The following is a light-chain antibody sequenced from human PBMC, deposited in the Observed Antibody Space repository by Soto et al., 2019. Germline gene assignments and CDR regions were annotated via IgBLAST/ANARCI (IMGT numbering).Light chain of an antibody. Sequence: QSALTQPASVSGSPGQSITISCTGTSSDVGGYNYVSWYQQHPGKAPKLMIYDVSNRPSGVSNRFSGSKSGNTASLTISGLQAGDEADYYCSSYTRSITGVFGGGTKLTVL. CDR2: DVS. V-gene: IGLV2-14*01. CDR1: SSDVGGYNY. CDR3: SSYTRSITGV. J-gene: IGLJ3*02.